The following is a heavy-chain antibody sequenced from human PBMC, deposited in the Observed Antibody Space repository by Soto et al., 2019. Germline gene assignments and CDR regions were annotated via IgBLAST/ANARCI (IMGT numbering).Heavy chain of an antibody. CDR2: ISSSSTYL. CDR3: ARDLAPDSGSYSPYFDY. J-gene: IGHJ4*02. V-gene: IGHV3-21*01. Sequence: PGESLKISCAASGFTFSSYTMNWVRQAPGKGLEWVSSISSSSTYLYNADSVKGRFTISRDNAKNSLYLQMNSLRAEDTAVYYCARDLAPDSGSYSPYFDYWGQGTLVTVSS. D-gene: IGHD1-26*01. CDR1: GFTFSSYT.